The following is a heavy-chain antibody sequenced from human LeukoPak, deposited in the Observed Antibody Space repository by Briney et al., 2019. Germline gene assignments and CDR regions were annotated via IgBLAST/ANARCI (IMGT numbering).Heavy chain of an antibody. J-gene: IGHJ4*02. Sequence: GRSLRLSCAASGFTFDDYAMHWVRQAPGKGLEWVSGISWNSGSIGYADSVKGRFTISRGNAKNSLYLQMNSLGAEDTALYYCAKDRGYDSSGYYYFDYWGQGTLVTVSS. D-gene: IGHD3-22*01. V-gene: IGHV3-9*01. CDR3: AKDRGYDSSGYYYFDY. CDR2: ISWNSGSI. CDR1: GFTFDDYA.